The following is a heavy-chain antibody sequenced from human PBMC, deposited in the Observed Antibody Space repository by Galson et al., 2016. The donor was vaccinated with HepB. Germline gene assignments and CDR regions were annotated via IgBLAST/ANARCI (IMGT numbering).Heavy chain of an antibody. CDR3: ARGGGGTYFENYYYGMDV. J-gene: IGHJ6*02. CDR2: ITAYNGNR. V-gene: IGHV1-18*01. Sequence: SVKVSCKASGYTFTSFGITWVRQAPGQGLEWMGWITAYNGNRFFAQKFQGRVTMTTDTSTSTAYMELRSLTSDDTAMYYCARGGGGTYFENYYYGMDVWGQGTTVTVSS. CDR1: GYTFTSFG. D-gene: IGHD1-26*01.